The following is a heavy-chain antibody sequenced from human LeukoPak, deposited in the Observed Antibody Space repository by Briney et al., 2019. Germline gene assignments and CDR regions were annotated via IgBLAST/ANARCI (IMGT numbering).Heavy chain of an antibody. CDR2: ISYDGSNK. CDR3: ARDLCSRGLIWFDP. J-gene: IGHJ5*02. CDR1: GFTFSSYA. V-gene: IGHV3-30-3*01. Sequence: TGGSLRLSCAASGFTFSSYAMHWVRQAPGKGLEWVAVISYDGSNKYYAGSVKGRFTISRDNSKNTLYLQMNSLRAEDTAVYYCARDLCSRGLIWFDPWGQGTLVTVSS. D-gene: IGHD6-13*01.